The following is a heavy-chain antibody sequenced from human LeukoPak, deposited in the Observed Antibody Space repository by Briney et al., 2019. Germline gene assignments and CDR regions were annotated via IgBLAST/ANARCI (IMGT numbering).Heavy chain of an antibody. V-gene: IGHV4-39*01. CDR3: ARHDNRCSSTSCSPNFDY. CDR2: IYYSGST. CDR1: GGSISSSGYY. D-gene: IGHD2-2*01. J-gene: IGHJ4*02. Sequence: KPSETLSLTCTVSGGSISSSGYYWGWIRQPPGKGLEWIGSIYYSGSTYYNPSLKSRVTISVDTSKNQFSLKLSSVTAADTAVYYCARHDNRCSSTSCSPNFDYWGQGTLVTVSS.